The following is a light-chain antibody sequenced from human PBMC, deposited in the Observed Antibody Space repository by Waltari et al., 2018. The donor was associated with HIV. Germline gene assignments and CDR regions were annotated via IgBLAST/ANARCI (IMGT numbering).Light chain of an antibody. CDR1: ESVSGE. V-gene: IGKV3-15*01. CDR2: GAS. Sequence: EIVMTQSPITLSVSPGERATLSCRASESVSGELAWYQQKDGQAPRLLIHGASPRATGVPARFSGSGSGTEFTLTISNLQSEDFAVYYCQQYNSWSPITFGQGTRLEIK. CDR3: QQYNSWSPIT. J-gene: IGKJ5*01.